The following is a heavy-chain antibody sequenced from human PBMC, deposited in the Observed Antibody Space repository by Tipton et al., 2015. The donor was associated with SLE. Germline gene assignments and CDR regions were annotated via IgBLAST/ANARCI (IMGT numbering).Heavy chain of an antibody. J-gene: IGHJ4*02. CDR3: ARVAGNYGRGYFDY. V-gene: IGHV3-21*01. CDR1: GFTFGDYA. Sequence: SLRLSCTASGFTFGDYAMSWVRQAPGKGLEWVSSISSTSGYIYNADSVEGRFTISRDNAKNSLYLQMNSLRAEDTAVYYCARVAGNYGRGYFDYWGQGSLVTVSS. CDR2: ISSTSGYI. D-gene: IGHD3-10*01.